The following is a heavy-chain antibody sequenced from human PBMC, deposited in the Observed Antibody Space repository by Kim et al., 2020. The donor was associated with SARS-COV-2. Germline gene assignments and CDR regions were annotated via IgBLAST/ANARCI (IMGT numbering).Heavy chain of an antibody. CDR2: ISSSSSYT. CDR3: AREGGIAAAGTYYYYYGMDV. J-gene: IGHJ6*02. V-gene: IGHV3-11*06. D-gene: IGHD6-13*01. CDR1: GFTFSDYY. Sequence: GGSLRLSCAASGFTFSDYYMSWIRQAPGKGLEWVSYISSSSSYTNYADSVKGRFTISRDNAKNSLYLQMNSLRAEDTAVYYCAREGGIAAAGTYYYYYGMDVWGQGTTVTVSS.